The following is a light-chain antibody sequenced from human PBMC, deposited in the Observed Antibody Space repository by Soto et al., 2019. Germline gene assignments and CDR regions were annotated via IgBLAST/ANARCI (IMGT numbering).Light chain of an antibody. CDR2: GAS. CDR1: QIILTN. Sequence: EIVMTQSPATLSVSPGKRATLSYRASQIILTNLAWYQQKHGKPPRLLIYGASTRATGIPARFSGRGSGTEFTLTISRLQSEDFEIYYCQQYNNWPITFGQGTRLEIK. V-gene: IGKV3-15*01. J-gene: IGKJ5*01. CDR3: QQYNNWPIT.